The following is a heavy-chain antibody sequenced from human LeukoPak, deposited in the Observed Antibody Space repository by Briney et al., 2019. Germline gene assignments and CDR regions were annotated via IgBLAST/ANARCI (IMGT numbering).Heavy chain of an antibody. J-gene: IGHJ4*02. D-gene: IGHD6-13*01. V-gene: IGHV1-18*01. CDR2: ISAYNGNT. Sequence: ASVKVSCKASGYTFTSYGISWVRQAPGQGLEWMGWISAYNGNTNYAQKLQGRVTMTTDTSTSTAYMELRSLRSDDTAVNYCARDAWQLVPFDYWGQGTLVTVSS. CDR3: ARDAWQLVPFDY. CDR1: GYTFTSYG.